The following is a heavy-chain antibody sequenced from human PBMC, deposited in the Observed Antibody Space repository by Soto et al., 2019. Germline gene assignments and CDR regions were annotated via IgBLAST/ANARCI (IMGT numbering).Heavy chain of an antibody. Sequence: GGSLRLSCAASGCTFSSYAMSWVRQAPGKGLEWVSAISGSGGSTYYADSVKGRFTISRDNSKNTLYLQMNSLRAEDTAVYYCATSSRTTVMLGPDYYYYYGMDVWGQGTTVTVSS. CDR2: ISGSGGST. CDR3: ATSSRTTVMLGPDYYYYYGMDV. V-gene: IGHV3-23*01. J-gene: IGHJ6*02. CDR1: GCTFSSYA. D-gene: IGHD4-4*01.